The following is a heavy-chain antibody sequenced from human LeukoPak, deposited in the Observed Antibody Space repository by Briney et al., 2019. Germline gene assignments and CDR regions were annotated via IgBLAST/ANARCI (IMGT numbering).Heavy chain of an antibody. Sequence: GGSLRLSCAASGFTFSSYGMHWVRQAPGKGLEWVAVIWYDGSNKYYADSVKGRFTISRDNSKNTLYLQMNSLRAEDTAVYYCAKDVAIQLWCFDYWGQGTLVTVSS. CDR1: GFTFSSYG. J-gene: IGHJ4*02. CDR2: IWYDGSNK. V-gene: IGHV3-33*06. CDR3: AKDVAIQLWCFDY. D-gene: IGHD5-18*01.